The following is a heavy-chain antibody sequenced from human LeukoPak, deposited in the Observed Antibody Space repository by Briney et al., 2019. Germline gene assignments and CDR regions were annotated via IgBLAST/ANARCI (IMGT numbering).Heavy chain of an antibody. J-gene: IGHJ4*02. CDR2: ISGSGGST. CDR1: GFTFSSYA. Sequence: GGSLRLSCAASGFTFSSYAMSWVRQAPGKGLEWVSAISGSGGSTYYADSVKGRFTISRGNSKNTLYLRMNSLRAEDTAVYYCAKEEYSGYAFDYWGQGTLVTVSS. V-gene: IGHV3-23*01. D-gene: IGHD5-12*01. CDR3: AKEEYSGYAFDY.